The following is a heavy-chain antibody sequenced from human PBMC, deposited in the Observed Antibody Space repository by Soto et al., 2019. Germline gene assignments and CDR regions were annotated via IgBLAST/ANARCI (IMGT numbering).Heavy chain of an antibody. D-gene: IGHD2-2*01. CDR3: AKVKGAAASDY. CDR1: GFTFSSYG. J-gene: IGHJ4*02. Sequence: GGSLRLSCAASGFTFSSYGMSWVRQAPGKGLEWVSAVSDSGGSTYYADSVKGRFTISRDNSKNTLYLQMSSLRAEDTAVYYCAKVKGAAASDYWGQGTLVTVSS. V-gene: IGHV3-23*01. CDR2: VSDSGGST.